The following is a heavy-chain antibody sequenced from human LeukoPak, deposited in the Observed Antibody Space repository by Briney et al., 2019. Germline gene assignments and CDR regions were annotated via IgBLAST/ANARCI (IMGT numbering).Heavy chain of an antibody. CDR3: ARVYYSSSYDYWYFDL. CDR1: GGSISSYY. CDR2: NYYSGST. V-gene: IGHV4-59*01. J-gene: IGHJ2*01. Sequence: SETLSLTCTVSGGSISSYYWSWIRQPPGKGLEWIGYNYYSGSTNYNPSLKSRVTISVDTSKNQFSLKLSSVTAADTAVYYCARVYYSSSYDYWYFDLWGRGTLVTVSS. D-gene: IGHD6-13*01.